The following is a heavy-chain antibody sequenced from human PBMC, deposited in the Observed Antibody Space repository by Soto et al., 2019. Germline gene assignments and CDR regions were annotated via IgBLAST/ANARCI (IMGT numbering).Heavy chain of an antibody. Sequence: GESLKISCKGSGYSFTSYWIGWVRQMPGKGLEWMGIIYPGDSDTRYSPSFQGQVTISADKSISTAYLQWSSRKASDTAMYYCARQLVVVVAATRYYYYYMDVWGKGTTVTVSS. CDR1: GYSFTSYW. D-gene: IGHD2-15*01. J-gene: IGHJ6*03. CDR2: IYPGDSDT. CDR3: ARQLVVVVAATRYYYYYMDV. V-gene: IGHV5-51*01.